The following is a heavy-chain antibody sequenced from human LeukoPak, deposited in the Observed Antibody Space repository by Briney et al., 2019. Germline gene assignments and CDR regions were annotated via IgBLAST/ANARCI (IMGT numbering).Heavy chain of an antibody. CDR1: GFTFSSYA. V-gene: IGHV3-30-3*01. D-gene: IGHD6-13*01. CDR3: ARERGYVGSSYFYYYYGMDV. CDR2: ISYDGSIK. Sequence: PGGSLRLSCVASGFTFSSYAMHWVRQAPGKGLEWVAGISYDGSIKVYADSVKGRFTISRDNSKNTLYLQMNSLRAEDTAVYYCARERGYVGSSYFYYYYGMDVWGQGTTVTVSS. J-gene: IGHJ6*02.